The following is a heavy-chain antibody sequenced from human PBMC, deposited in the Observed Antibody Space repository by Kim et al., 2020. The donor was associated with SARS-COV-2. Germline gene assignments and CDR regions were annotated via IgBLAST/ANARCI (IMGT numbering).Heavy chain of an antibody. V-gene: IGHV4-34*01. Sequence: SRVTISVDTSKNQFSLKLSSVTAADTAVYYCATEGADYVWGSYRTYYFDYWGQGTLVTVSS. J-gene: IGHJ4*02. D-gene: IGHD3-16*02. CDR3: ATEGADYVWGSYRTYYFDY.